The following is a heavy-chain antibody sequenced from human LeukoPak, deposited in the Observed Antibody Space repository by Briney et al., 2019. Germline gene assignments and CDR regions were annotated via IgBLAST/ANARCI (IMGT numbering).Heavy chain of an antibody. CDR3: ARDWFVSGWSTLDS. J-gene: IGHJ4*02. CDR1: HDSINNYY. CDR2: IQSSGST. Sequence: SETLSLTCTASHDSINNYYWTWIRQPAGKGLEWIGRIQSSGSTNYNPSLKSRVSMSLDTSKNQFSLRLTSVTAADTAVYFCARDWFVSGWSTLDSWGQGVLVTISS. D-gene: IGHD6-19*01. V-gene: IGHV4-4*07.